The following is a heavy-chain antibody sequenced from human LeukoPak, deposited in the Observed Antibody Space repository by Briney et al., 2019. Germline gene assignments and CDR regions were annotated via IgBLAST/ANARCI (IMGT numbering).Heavy chain of an antibody. CDR3: ARESGGGYSYGRGDY. Sequence: SVKVSCKASGYTLTGYYMTWVRQAPGPGLEWLGRINPNSGGTNYAQKFQGRVTMTRDTSISTAYMELSRLRSDDTAVYYCARESGGGYSYGRGDYWGQGTLVTVSS. CDR2: INPNSGGT. D-gene: IGHD5-18*01. J-gene: IGHJ4*02. CDR1: GYTLTGYY. V-gene: IGHV1-2*06.